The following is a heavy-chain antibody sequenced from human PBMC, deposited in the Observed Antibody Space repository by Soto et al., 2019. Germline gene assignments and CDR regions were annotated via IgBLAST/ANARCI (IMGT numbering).Heavy chain of an antibody. V-gene: IGHV1-3*01. CDR1: GYTFTGNA. CDR2: INAGNGDT. Sequence: QVQLVQSGAEVKKPGASVKVSCKASGYTFTGNAIHWVRQAPGQRLEWIGRINAGNGDTKYSQKFQGRVTITRDTSASAAYMELSTLGSEDTSVYFCARSETDYSTFDYWGQGTLVTVSS. J-gene: IGHJ4*02. CDR3: ARSETDYSTFDY. D-gene: IGHD3-9*01.